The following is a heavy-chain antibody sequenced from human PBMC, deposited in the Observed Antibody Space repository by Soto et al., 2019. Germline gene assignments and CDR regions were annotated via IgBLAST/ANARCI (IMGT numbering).Heavy chain of an antibody. Sequence: QITLKESGTTQVKPTQTLTLTCTSSGLSLSTTGVGVGWIRQPPGKALEWLALIYWDDDKRYSPSLKSRLTITKDTSKNQVVLTMTNMDPVDTATYYCVQSRCGGDCLQSYSSHSYYGLDVWGQGTTVTVSS. V-gene: IGHV2-5*02. CDR2: IYWDDDK. CDR3: VQSRCGGDCLQSYSSHSYYGLDV. J-gene: IGHJ6*02. D-gene: IGHD2-21*02. CDR1: GLSLSTTGVG.